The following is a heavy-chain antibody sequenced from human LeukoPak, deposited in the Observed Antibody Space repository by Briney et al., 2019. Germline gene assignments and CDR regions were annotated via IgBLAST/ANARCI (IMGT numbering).Heavy chain of an antibody. D-gene: IGHD2-2*01. CDR1: GGSISSVDYY. CDR2: IYYSGST. CDR3: ARGSPGTSNCSSTTCPRDFDY. V-gene: IGHV4-30-4*01. J-gene: IGHJ4*02. Sequence: ASQTLSLTCTVSGGSISSVDYYWSWIRQPPGKGLEWIGYIYYSGSTYYDPSLKSRVMISVDASKNQFSLKLSSVTAADTAVYYCARGSPGTSNCSSTTCPRDFDYWGQGTLVTVSS.